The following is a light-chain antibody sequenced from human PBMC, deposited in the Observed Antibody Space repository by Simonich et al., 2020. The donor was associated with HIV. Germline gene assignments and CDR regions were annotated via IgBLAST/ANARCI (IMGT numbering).Light chain of an antibody. CDR1: QSIASN. CDR3: QQYNNWPSPFT. V-gene: IGKV3-15*01. CDR2: GAS. J-gene: IGKJ3*01. Sequence: IVMTQSPATLSVSPGERATLSCRASQSIASNLAWYPQKPGQAPRLLIYGASSRATGVPARFSGSGFGTEFSLTISSMQSEDFAVYYCQQYNNWPSPFTFGPGTKVDIK.